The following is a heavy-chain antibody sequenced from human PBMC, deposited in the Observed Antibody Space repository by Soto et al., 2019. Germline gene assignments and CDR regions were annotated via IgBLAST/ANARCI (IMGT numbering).Heavy chain of an antibody. CDR3: ARREAARLGLYYYYGMDV. J-gene: IGHJ6*02. CDR1: GYTFTSYG. V-gene: IGHV1-18*04. Sequence: GASVKVSCKASGYTFTSYGISWVRQAPGQGLEWMGWISAYNGNTNYAQKLQGRVTMTTDTSTSTAYMELRSLRSDDTAVYYCARREAARLGLYYYYGMDVWGQGTTVTVSS. D-gene: IGHD6-6*01. CDR2: ISAYNGNT.